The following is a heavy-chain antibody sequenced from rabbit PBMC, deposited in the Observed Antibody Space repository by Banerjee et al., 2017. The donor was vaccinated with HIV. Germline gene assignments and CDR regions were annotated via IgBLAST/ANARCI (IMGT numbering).Heavy chain of an antibody. CDR2: IYPDYGST. Sequence: EESGGGLVQPEGSLTLTCKASGFDFSSYGISWVRQAPGKGLEWIAYIYPDYGSTDYASWVSGRFTISLDNAQNTVFLQMTSLTAADTATYFCARAGAADNWLTRLDLWGPGTLVTVS. CDR3: ARAGAADNWLTRLDL. V-gene: IGHV1S47*01. CDR1: GFDFSSYG. D-gene: IGHD4-1*01. J-gene: IGHJ3*01.